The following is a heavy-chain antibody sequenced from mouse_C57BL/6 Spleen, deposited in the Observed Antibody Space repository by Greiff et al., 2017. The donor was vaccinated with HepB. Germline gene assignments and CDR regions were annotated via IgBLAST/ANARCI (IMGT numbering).Heavy chain of an antibody. J-gene: IGHJ4*01. D-gene: IGHD2-10*01. CDR3: ARPYYGDYYAMDY. Sequence: DVQLVESGGGLVKPGGSLKLSCAASGFTFSDYGMHWVRQAPEKGLEWVAYISSGSSTIYYADTVKGRFTISRDNAKNTLFLQMTSLRSEDTAMYYCARPYYGDYYAMDYWGQGTSVTVSS. CDR1: GFTFSDYG. CDR2: ISSGSSTI. V-gene: IGHV5-17*01.